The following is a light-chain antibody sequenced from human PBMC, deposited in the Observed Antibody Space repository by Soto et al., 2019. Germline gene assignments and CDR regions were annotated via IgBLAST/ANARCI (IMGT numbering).Light chain of an antibody. CDR1: QSISSW. CDR2: KAS. CDR3: QQYNSYPCT. J-gene: IGKJ2*02. Sequence: DIQMTQSPSTLSASVGDRVTITCRASQSISSWLAWYQQKPGKAPKLLLYKASSLESGVPSRFSGSGSETEFTLTISSLQPDDFATYYCQQYNSYPCTFGQGTKLYIK. V-gene: IGKV1-5*03.